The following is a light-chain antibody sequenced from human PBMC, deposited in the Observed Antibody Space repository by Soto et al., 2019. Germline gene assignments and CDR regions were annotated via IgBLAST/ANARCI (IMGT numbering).Light chain of an antibody. CDR1: QSLSSGY. CDR3: QQYGKSPQIT. CDR2: GAS. J-gene: IGKJ5*01. V-gene: IGKV3-20*01. Sequence: EIVLTQSPGTLSLSPGERVTLSCRASQSLSSGYLAWYQQKFGQAPRLLIYGASNRATGIPDRCSGSGSGTDFSLTISRLEPEDFAVYYCQQYGKSPQITFGQGTRLENK.